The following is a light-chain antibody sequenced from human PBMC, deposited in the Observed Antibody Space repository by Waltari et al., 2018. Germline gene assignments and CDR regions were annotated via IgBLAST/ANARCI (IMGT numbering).Light chain of an antibody. J-gene: IGLJ2*01. Sequence: QSALTQPPSASGSPGQSVTISCTGTSSDVGGYHYVSWYQQHPGKAPKLMIYEVSKRPSGVPDRFSGSKSGNTASLTVSELQAEDEADYYCSSYAGSNTVVFGGGTKLTVL. CDR2: EVS. CDR3: SSYAGSNTVV. V-gene: IGLV2-8*01. CDR1: SSDVGGYHY.